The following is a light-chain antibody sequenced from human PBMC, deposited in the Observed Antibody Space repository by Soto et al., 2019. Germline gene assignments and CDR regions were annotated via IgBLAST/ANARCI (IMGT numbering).Light chain of an antibody. CDR2: DVS. V-gene: IGLV2-11*01. Sequence: QSVLTQPRSVSGSPGHSVTISCTATSSDVGGYNYVSWYQQHPGKAPKLMIYDVSNRPTGVPDRFSGSKSGNTASLTISGLQAEDEADYYCCSYAGSPYVFGTGTKLTVL. CDR3: CSYAGSPYV. CDR1: SSDVGGYNY. J-gene: IGLJ1*01.